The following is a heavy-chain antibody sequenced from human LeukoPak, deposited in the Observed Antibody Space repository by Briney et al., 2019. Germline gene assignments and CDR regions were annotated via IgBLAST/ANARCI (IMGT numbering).Heavy chain of an antibody. CDR2: IYYSGRT. Sequence: PSGTLSLTRTLSGGSISSYYWSWIRQPPGKGLGWIGYIYYSGRTNYNPSLKSRVTISVDTSKNQFSLKLGSVTAADTAVYYCARQSSGVDYWGQGTLVTVSS. J-gene: IGHJ4*02. V-gene: IGHV4-59*08. CDR1: GGSISSYY. D-gene: IGHD3-22*01. CDR3: ARQSSGVDY.